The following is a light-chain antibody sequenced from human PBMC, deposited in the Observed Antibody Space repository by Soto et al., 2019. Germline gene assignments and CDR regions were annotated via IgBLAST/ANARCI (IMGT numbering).Light chain of an antibody. CDR2: DVN. CDR3: SSYTTKNTLV. CDR1: SSDVGRYNY. J-gene: IGLJ3*02. Sequence: QSALTQPASVSGSPGQSITVSCTGSSSDVGRYNYVSWYQQHPGKAPKLLIYDVNNRPSGVSYRFSGSKSGNTASLTISGLQAEDEADYYCSSYTTKNTLVFGGGTKLTVL. V-gene: IGLV2-14*01.